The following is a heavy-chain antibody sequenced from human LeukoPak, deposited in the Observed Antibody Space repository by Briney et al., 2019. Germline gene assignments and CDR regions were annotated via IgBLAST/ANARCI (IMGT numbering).Heavy chain of an antibody. CDR2: IYPGDSDT. J-gene: IGHJ5*02. CDR3: ARHWRSYDILTGYDNWFDP. CDR1: GYSFTSYW. V-gene: IGHV5-51*01. Sequence: GESLKISCKGSGYSFTSYWIGWVRQMPGKGLEWMGIIYPGDSDTRYSPSFQGQVTISADKSISTAYLQWSSLKASDTAMYYCARHWRSYDILTGYDNWFDPWGQGTLVTVSS. D-gene: IGHD3-9*01.